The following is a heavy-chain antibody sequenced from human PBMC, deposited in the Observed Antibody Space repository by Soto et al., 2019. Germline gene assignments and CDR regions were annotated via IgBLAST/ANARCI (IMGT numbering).Heavy chain of an antibody. J-gene: IGHJ4*02. D-gene: IGHD3-10*01. CDR3: AKDGDSWFWELHPYYFDY. CDR2: ISYDGSNK. CDR1: GFTFSSYG. Sequence: QVQLVESGGGVVQPGRSLRLSCAASGFTFSSYGMHWVRQAPGKGLEWVAVISYDGSNKYYADSVKGRFTISRDNSKNKLYLQMNSLRAEDKAVYYCAKDGDSWFWELHPYYFDYWGQGTLVTVSS. V-gene: IGHV3-30*18.